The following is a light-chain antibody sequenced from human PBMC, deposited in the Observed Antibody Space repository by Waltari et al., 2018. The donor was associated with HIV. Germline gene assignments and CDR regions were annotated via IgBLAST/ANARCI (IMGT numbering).Light chain of an antibody. CDR3: QQYATSPLT. J-gene: IGKJ4*01. CDR2: VAS. V-gene: IGKV3-20*01. CDR1: QGVGSNY. Sequence: EIVLTHSPGTLSLSPGERATLPCRASQGVGSNYLAWYQQKPGQAPRLLIYVASTRATGIPDRFSGSGSGTDFTLTISRLEPEDFAVYYCQQYATSPLTFGGGTKVGIK.